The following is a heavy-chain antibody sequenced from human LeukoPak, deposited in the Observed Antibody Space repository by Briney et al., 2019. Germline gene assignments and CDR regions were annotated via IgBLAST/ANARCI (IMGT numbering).Heavy chain of an antibody. CDR1: GYTFTGYY. Sequence: ASVKVSCKASGYTFTGYYMHWVRQAPGQGLEWMGWINPNSGGTNYAQRFQGRVTMTRDTSISTAYMELSRLKSDDTAVYYCARGKDNSGYWGRWWFDPWGQGTLVTVSS. CDR3: ARGKDNSGYWGRWWFDP. J-gene: IGHJ5*02. V-gene: IGHV1-2*02. D-gene: IGHD3-22*01. CDR2: INPNSGGT.